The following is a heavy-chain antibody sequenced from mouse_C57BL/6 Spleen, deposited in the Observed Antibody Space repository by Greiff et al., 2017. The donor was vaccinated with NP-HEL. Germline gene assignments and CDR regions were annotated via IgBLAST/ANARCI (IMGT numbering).Heavy chain of an antibody. J-gene: IGHJ2*01. D-gene: IGHD2-1*01. V-gene: IGHV1-69*01. CDR3: ARKGDGNYVFDY. CDR2: IDPSDSYT. CDR1: GYTFTSYW. Sequence: QVQLQQPGAELVMPGASVKLSCKASGYTFTSYWMHWVKQRPGQGLEWIGEIDPSDSYTNYNQKFKGKSTLTVDKSSSTAYMQLSSLTSEDSAVYYCARKGDGNYVFDYWGQGTTLTVSS.